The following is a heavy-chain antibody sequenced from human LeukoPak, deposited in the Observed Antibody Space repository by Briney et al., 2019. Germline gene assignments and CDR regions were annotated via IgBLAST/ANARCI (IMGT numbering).Heavy chain of an antibody. CDR1: GFTFSSYW. D-gene: IGHD3-22*01. V-gene: IGHV3-30-3*01. CDR3: ARDRDSSGYYYDY. J-gene: IGHJ4*02. CDR2: ISYDGSNK. Sequence: GGSLRLSCAASGFTFSSYWMSWVRQAPGKGLEWVAVISYDGSNKYYADSVKGRFTISRDNSKNTLYLQMNSLRAEDTAVYYCARDRDSSGYYYDYWGQGTLVTVSS.